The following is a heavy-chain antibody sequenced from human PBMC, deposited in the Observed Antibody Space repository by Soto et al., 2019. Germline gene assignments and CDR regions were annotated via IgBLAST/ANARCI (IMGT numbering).Heavy chain of an antibody. J-gene: IGHJ4*02. CDR1: GFTFSSYG. D-gene: IGHD1-26*01. CDR2: IWYDGSNK. Sequence: PGGSLRLSCAASGFTFSSYGMHWVRQAPGKGLEWVAVIWYDGSNKYYADSVKGRFTISRDNSKNTLYLQMNSLRAEDTAVYYCARDVSGSYLFFDYWGQGTLVTVSS. CDR3: ARDVSGSYLFFDY. V-gene: IGHV3-33*01.